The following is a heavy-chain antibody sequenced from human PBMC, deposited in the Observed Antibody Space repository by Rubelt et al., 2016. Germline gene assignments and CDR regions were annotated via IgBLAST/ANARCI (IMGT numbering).Heavy chain of an antibody. CDR3: ARDRWFAYYGSGRLEMDV. J-gene: IGHJ6*02. CDR2: ISSSSSYL. D-gene: IGHD3-10*01. CDR1: GFTFSSYS. V-gene: IGHV3-21*01. Sequence: GGSLRLSCAASGFTFSSYSMNWVRQAPGKGLEWVSSISSSSSYLYYADSVKGRFTISRDNAKHSLYLQMNSLRAEDTAVYYCARDRWFAYYGSGRLEMDVWGQGTTVTVSS.